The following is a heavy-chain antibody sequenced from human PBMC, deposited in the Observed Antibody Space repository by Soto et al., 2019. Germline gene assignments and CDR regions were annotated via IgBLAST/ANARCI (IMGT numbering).Heavy chain of an antibody. V-gene: IGHV1-3*05. CDR1: GYTFTSYV. CDR3: ARSIVVVTALDY. J-gene: IGHJ4*02. D-gene: IGHD2-21*02. CDR2: INAGNGNT. Sequence: QVQLVQSGAEEKKPGASVKVSCKASGYTFTSYVMHSVRQAPGQSLEWMGWINAGNGNTKYSQKFQGRVTITRHTSASTAYMELSSLRSEDTAVYYCARSIVVVTALDYWGQGTLVTVSS.